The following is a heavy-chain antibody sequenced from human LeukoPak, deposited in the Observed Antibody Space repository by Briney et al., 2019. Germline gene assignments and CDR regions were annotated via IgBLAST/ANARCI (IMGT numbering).Heavy chain of an antibody. J-gene: IGHJ4*02. CDR2: ISRSGGTT. Sequence: PGGSLRLSCAASGFTFSSYAMNWVRQAPGKGLEWVSGISRSGGTTYYADSMKGRFTISRDNSKNTLYLQMNSLRGEDTAVYYCAKWGIAVAGTRFHYFDYWGQGTLVTVSS. V-gene: IGHV3-23*01. D-gene: IGHD6-19*01. CDR3: AKWGIAVAGTRFHYFDY. CDR1: GFTFSSYA.